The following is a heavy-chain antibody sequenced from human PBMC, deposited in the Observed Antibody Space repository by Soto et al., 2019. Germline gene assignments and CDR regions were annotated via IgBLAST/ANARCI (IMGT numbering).Heavy chain of an antibody. Sequence: GASVKVSCKVSGYTLTELSMHWVRQAPGKGLEWMGGFDPEDGETIYAQKFQGRVTMTEDTSTDTAYMELSSLRSEDTAVYYCATGGTYYDILTGPNWFDPWGQGTQVTVSS. CDR1: GYTLTELS. CDR2: FDPEDGET. J-gene: IGHJ5*02. D-gene: IGHD3-9*01. V-gene: IGHV1-24*01. CDR3: ATGGTYYDILTGPNWFDP.